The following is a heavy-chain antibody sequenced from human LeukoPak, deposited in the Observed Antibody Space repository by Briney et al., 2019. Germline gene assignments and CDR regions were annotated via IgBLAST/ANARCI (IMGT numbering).Heavy chain of an antibody. CDR1: GFTFSSYA. D-gene: IGHD6-19*01. J-gene: IGHJ4*02. V-gene: IGHV3-64*01. Sequence: PGGSLRLSCAASGFTFSSYAMHWVRQAPGKGLEYVSAISSNGGSTYYANSVKGRFTISRDNSKNTLYLQMNSLRAEDTAFYYCARDPGDILVAGTFDYWGRGTLVTVSS. CDR2: ISSNGGST. CDR3: ARDPGDILVAGTFDY.